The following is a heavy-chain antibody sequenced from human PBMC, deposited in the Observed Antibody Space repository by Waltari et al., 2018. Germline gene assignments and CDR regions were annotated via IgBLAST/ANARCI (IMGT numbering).Heavy chain of an antibody. CDR1: GGSISSSSYY. CDR2: IYYSGST. V-gene: IGHV4-39*07. J-gene: IGHJ4*02. CDR3: ARDPPMGYSNNHLYDY. D-gene: IGHD4-4*01. Sequence: QLQLQESGPGLVKPSETLSLTCTVSGGSISSSSYYWGWIRQPPGKGLEWIGSIYYSGSTYYNPSLKSRVTISVDTSKNQFSLKLSSVTAADTAVYYCARDPPMGYSNNHLYDYWGQGTLVTVSS.